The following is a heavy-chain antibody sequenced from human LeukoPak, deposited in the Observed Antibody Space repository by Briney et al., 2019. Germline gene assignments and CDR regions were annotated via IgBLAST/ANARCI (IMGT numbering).Heavy chain of an antibody. V-gene: IGHV3-33*01. CDR1: GFTFSSYG. J-gene: IGHJ6*02. CDR3: ARDNELDYYYGMDV. D-gene: IGHD3-10*01. CDR2: IWYDGSNK. Sequence: GGSLRLSCAASGFTFSSYGMHWVRQAPGKGLEWVAVIWYDGSNKYYADSVKGRFTISRDNSKNTLYLQMNGLRAEDTAVYYCARDNELDYYYGMDVWGQGTTVTVSS.